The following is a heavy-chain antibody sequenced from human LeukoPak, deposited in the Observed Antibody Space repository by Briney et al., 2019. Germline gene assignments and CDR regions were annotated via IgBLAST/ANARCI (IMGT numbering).Heavy chain of an antibody. CDR3: ARGQTNRLLWVGELLSNINPFDY. CDR2: INPNSGGT. V-gene: IGHV1-2*02. Sequence: ASVKVSCKASGYTFTGYYMHWVRQAPGQGLEWMGWINPNSGGTNYAQKFQGRVTMTTDTSTSTAYMELRSLRSDDTAVYYCARGQTNRLLWVGELLSNINPFDYWGQGTLVTVSS. J-gene: IGHJ4*02. CDR1: GYTFTGYY. D-gene: IGHD3-10*01.